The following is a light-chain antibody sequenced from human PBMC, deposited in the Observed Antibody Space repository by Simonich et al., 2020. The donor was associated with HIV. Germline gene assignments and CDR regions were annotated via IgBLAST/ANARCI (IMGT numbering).Light chain of an antibody. CDR2: KVS. V-gene: IGKV2-30*02. CDR1: QSLVHSDGNTY. Sequence: DVVMTQSPLSLPVTLGQPASISCRSSQSLVHSDGNTYLNWFQQRPGQSPRRLIYKVSNRDSGVPDRFSGSGSGTDFTLKISRVGAEDVGVYFCMQGTHWPVTFGGGTKVEIK. J-gene: IGKJ4*01. CDR3: MQGTHWPVT.